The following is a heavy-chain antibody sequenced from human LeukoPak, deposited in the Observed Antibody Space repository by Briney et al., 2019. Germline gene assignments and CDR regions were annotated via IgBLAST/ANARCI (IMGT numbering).Heavy chain of an antibody. CDR1: RFTFSNFW. J-gene: IGHJ4*01. CDR2: IRSDGSTT. CDR3: IRDWRNLAFDH. D-gene: IGHD3-3*01. Sequence: GGSLRLSCVESRFTFSNFWMHWVRQAPGKGLVWVSRIRSDGSTTDYADSVKGRFTISRDNAKNTLYLQMNSLRAEDTDVYYCIRDWRNLAFDHWGHGTLVTVSS. V-gene: IGHV3-74*01.